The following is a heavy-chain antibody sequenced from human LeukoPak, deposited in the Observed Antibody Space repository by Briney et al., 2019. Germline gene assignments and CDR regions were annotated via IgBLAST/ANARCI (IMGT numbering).Heavy chain of an antibody. CDR2: LNPNSDDT. CDR3: VRGLRKDGHNLFDY. D-gene: IGHD5-24*01. J-gene: IGHJ4*02. Sequence: GASVKVSCKSSGYTFTAFYVHWVRQAPGQGLEWMGWLNPNSDDTNYAQKFQDRVTMTRDTSITTVYMELRRLTSDDTAVYYCVRGLRKDGHNLFDYWGQGTLVTVSS. V-gene: IGHV1-2*02. CDR1: GYTFTAFY.